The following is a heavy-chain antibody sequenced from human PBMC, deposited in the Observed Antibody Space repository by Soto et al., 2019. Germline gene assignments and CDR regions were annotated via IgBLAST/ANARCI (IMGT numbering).Heavy chain of an antibody. CDR3: ARGLDDFERLYFDN. V-gene: IGHV1-8*01. J-gene: IGHJ4*02. CDR1: GCIFSNYD. D-gene: IGHD2-21*02. Sequence: ASVKVSCKASGCIFSNYDINWVRQAPGQGLEWMGWMNPSSGNTGFAQKFQGRVTVTRDTSISTVSLELSSLRSEDTAVYYCARGLDDFERLYFDNWGQGTLVTVSS. CDR2: MNPSSGNT.